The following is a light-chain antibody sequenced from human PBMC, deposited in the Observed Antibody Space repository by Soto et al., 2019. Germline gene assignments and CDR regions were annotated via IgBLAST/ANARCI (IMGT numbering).Light chain of an antibody. CDR2: DAS. J-gene: IGKJ5*01. V-gene: IGKV1-5*01. Sequence: DIQMSQSPSTLSASVGDRVTITCRASQSISGWLAWYQQKPGKAPRLLIYDASSLQSGVPSRFSGSGSGTDFTLTISNLQPEDFATYYCQQLNAYPLTFGQGTRLEIK. CDR3: QQLNAYPLT. CDR1: QSISGW.